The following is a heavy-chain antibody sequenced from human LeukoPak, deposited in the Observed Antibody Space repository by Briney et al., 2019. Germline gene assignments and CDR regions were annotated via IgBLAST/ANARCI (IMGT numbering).Heavy chain of an antibody. J-gene: IGHJ4*02. V-gene: IGHV4-34*01. D-gene: IGHD3-3*01. CDR1: GGSVSGYY. CDR3: ARIPLYFLEPFDY. CDR2: ISHRGRT. Sequence: SETLSLTCAVYGGSVSGYYWSWIRQPPGKGLEWIGEISHRGRTHYNPSLKCRVTMSVDTSKNQFALEVDSVPAADTAVYYCARIPLYFLEPFDYWGQGILVTVSS.